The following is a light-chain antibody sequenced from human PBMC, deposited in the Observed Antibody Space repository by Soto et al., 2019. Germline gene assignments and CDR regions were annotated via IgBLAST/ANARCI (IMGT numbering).Light chain of an antibody. J-gene: IGKJ1*01. V-gene: IGKV1-5*01. CDR1: QGISSY. Sequence: DIHLTQSPSFLSASVGDRVTITCLASQGISSYLAWYQQKPGKAPKLLIYDASSLESGVPSRFSGSGSGTEFTLTISSLQPDDFATYYCQQYNSYSWTFGQGTKVDI. CDR2: DAS. CDR3: QQYNSYSWT.